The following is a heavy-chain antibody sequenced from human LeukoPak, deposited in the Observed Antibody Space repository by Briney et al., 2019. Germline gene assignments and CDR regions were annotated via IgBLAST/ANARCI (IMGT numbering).Heavy chain of an antibody. D-gene: IGHD6-19*01. CDR3: ARGASSGWRYYFDY. CDR1: GFTVSSNY. J-gene: IGHJ4*02. CDR2: IYSGGNT. V-gene: IGHV3-66*01. Sequence: PGGSLRLSCAASGFTVSSNYMSWVRQAPGKGLEWVPVIYSGGNTYYADSVKGRFTISRDNSNNTLYLQMNSLRAEDTAVYYCARGASSGWRYYFDYWGQGTLVTVSS.